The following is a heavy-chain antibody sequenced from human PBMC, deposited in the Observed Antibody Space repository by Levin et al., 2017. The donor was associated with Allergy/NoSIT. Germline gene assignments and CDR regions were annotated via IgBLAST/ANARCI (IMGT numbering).Heavy chain of an antibody. Sequence: PGGSLRLSCAASGFTFDDYGMSWVRQAPGKGLEWVSGINWNGGSTGYADSVKGRFTISRDNAKNSLYLQMNSLRAEDTALYHCARVLMGTSMAAAGTNYYYYYYMDVWGKGTTVTVSS. CDR1: GFTFDDYG. D-gene: IGHD6-13*01. CDR2: INWNGGST. V-gene: IGHV3-20*01. CDR3: ARVLMGTSMAAAGTNYYYYYYMDV. J-gene: IGHJ6*03.